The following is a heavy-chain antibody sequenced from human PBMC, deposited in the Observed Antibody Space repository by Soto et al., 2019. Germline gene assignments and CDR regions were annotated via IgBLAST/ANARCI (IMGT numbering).Heavy chain of an antibody. D-gene: IGHD3-22*01. J-gene: IGHJ3*02. Sequence: QVQLVQSGAEVKKPGASVKVSCKASGYTFTSYGISWVRQAPGQGLEWMGWISAYNGNTNYAQKLQGRVTMTTDTSTSTAYMELRSLRSDDTAVYYCARATLAHMIVVVPGAFDIWGQGTMVTVSS. CDR1: GYTFTSYG. V-gene: IGHV1-18*01. CDR2: ISAYNGNT. CDR3: ARATLAHMIVVVPGAFDI.